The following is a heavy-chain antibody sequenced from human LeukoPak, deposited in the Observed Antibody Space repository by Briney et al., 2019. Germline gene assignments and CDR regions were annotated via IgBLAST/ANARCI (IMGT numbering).Heavy chain of an antibody. D-gene: IGHD3-3*01. Sequence: ASVKVSCKASGYTFTGYYMHWVRQAPGQGLEWMGWINPNSGGTNYAQKFQGGITMTRDTSISTAYMELSRLRSDDTAVYYCATFPNRYYDFWSGYSTPYYFDYWGQGTLVTVSS. CDR3: ATFPNRYYDFWSGYSTPYYFDY. CDR2: INPNSGGT. J-gene: IGHJ4*02. CDR1: GYTFTGYY. V-gene: IGHV1-2*02.